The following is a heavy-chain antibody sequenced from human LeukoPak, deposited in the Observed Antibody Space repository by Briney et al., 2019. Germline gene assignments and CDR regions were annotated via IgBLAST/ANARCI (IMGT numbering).Heavy chain of an antibody. CDR2: INPNSGGT. CDR3: ARAPHYDYVWGSYRDDAFDI. V-gene: IGHV1-2*02. J-gene: IGHJ3*02. CDR1: GYTFTGYY. Sequence: ASVKVSCKASGYTFTGYYMHWVRQAPGQGLEWMGWINPNSGGTNYAQKFQGRVTMTRDTSISTAYMELSRLRSDDTAVYYCARAPHYDYVWGSYRDDAFDIWGQGTMVTVSS. D-gene: IGHD3-16*01.